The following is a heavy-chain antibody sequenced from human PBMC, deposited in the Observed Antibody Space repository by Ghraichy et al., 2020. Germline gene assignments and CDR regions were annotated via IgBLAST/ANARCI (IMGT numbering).Heavy chain of an antibody. D-gene: IGHD6-19*01. CDR3: AKDSQAWAGSGHTKGSFFDH. Sequence: GGSLRLSCAASGFTFSPYGMHWVRQTPGKGLEWVAVISYDEKNKYYADSVKGRFSISRDNSKTALYLQMDSLRAEDTAVYYCAKDSQAWAGSGHTKGSFFDHWGQGILVTVSS. CDR1: GFTFSPYG. J-gene: IGHJ4*02. CDR2: ISYDEKNK. V-gene: IGHV3-30*18.